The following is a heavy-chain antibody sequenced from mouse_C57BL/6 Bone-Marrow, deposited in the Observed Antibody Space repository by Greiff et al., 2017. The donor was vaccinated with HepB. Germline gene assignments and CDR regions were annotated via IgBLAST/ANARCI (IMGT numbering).Heavy chain of an antibody. CDR1: GYSITSGYY. V-gene: IGHV3-6*01. CDR2: ISYDGSN. Sequence: VQLKESGPGLVKPSQSLSLTCSVTGYSITSGYYWNWIRQFPGNKLEWMGYISYDGSNNYNPSLKNRISITRDTSKNQFFLKLNSVTTEDTATYYCARGDWDYWGQGTTLTVSS. CDR3: ARGDWDY. J-gene: IGHJ2*01.